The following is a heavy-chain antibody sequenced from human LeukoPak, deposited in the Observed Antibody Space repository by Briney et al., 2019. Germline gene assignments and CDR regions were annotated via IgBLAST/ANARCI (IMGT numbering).Heavy chain of an antibody. CDR2: ISYRGNT. V-gene: IGHV4-59*12. Sequence: PSETLSLTCTVSGGALSSYHWSWIRQSPGRGLEWLGHISYRGNTDYNPALKSRVTISVDMFYNQFSLKLSSVTAAGTAVYYCAGTYYFDSSGHYFGGNGFDIWGQGTMVTVSS. D-gene: IGHD3-22*01. J-gene: IGHJ3*02. CDR3: AGTYYFDSSGHYFGGNGFDI. CDR1: GGALSSYH.